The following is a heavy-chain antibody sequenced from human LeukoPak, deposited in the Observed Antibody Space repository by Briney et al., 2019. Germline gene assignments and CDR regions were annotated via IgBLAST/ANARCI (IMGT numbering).Heavy chain of an antibody. J-gene: IGHJ6*02. V-gene: IGHV1-8*01. CDR2: MNPNSGNT. CDR1: GYTFTSYD. CDR3: ARGMRFGSSGYSLGYYYYGMDV. D-gene: IGHD3-22*01. Sequence: ASVKVSCKASGYTFTSYDINWVRQATGQGLEWMGWMNPNSGNTGYAQKFQGRVTMTRNTSISTAYMELSSQRSEDTAVYYCARGMRFGSSGYSLGYYYYGMDVWGQGTTVTVSS.